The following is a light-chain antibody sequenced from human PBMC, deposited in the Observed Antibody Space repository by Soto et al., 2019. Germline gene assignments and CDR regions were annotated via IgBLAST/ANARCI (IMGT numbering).Light chain of an antibody. CDR3: QQYGSSPPYT. J-gene: IGKJ2*01. CDR1: QSITNY. Sequence: DIQMTQSPSSLSASVGDRVKITCRASQSITNYLNWYQQIPGNAPKLLIYAASSLQSGVPSRFSGSGSGTDFTLTISRLEPEDFAVYYCQQYGSSPPYTFGQGTKLEIK. V-gene: IGKV1-39*01. CDR2: AAS.